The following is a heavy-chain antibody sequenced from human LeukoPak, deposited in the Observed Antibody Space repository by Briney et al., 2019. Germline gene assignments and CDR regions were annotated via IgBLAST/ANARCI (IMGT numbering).Heavy chain of an antibody. CDR3: AREVSRWPYYFDY. Sequence: PSETLSLTCTVSGGSISSGDYYWSWIRQPPGKGLEWIGYIYYSGSTYYNPSLKSRVTISVDTSKNQFSLKLSSVTAADAAVYYCAREVSRWPYYFDYWGQGTLVTVSS. D-gene: IGHD4-23*01. J-gene: IGHJ4*02. CDR1: GGSISSGDYY. V-gene: IGHV4-30-4*01. CDR2: IYYSGST.